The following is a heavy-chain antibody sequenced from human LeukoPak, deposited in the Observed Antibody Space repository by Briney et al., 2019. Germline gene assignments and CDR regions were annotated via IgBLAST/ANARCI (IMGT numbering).Heavy chain of an antibody. J-gene: IGHJ1*01. V-gene: IGHV1-58*01. CDR1: VFTFTSSA. Sequence: GTSVKVSCKASVFTFTSSAVQWVRQARGQRLEWIGWIVVGSGNTNYAQKFQERVTITRDMSTSTAYMELSSLRSEDTAVYYCAADPYDYGDYVLGYWGQGTLVTVSS. CDR2: IVVGSGNT. D-gene: IGHD4-17*01. CDR3: AADPYDYGDYVLGY.